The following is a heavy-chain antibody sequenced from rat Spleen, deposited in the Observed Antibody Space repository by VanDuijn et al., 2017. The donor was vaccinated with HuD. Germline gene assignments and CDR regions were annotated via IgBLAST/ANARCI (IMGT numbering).Heavy chain of an antibody. CDR1: GFSLTSYS. CDR3: TRAPGKGYVMDA. V-gene: IGHV2-34*01. D-gene: IGHD5-1*01. J-gene: IGHJ4*01. Sequence: VQLQESGPGLVQPSETLSLTCTVSGFSLTSYSVSWVRQPSGKGPEWMGRMWYDGDTAYNSALKSRLSISRDTSKSQVFLKMNSLQTEDTAIYHCTRAPGKGYVMDAWGQGTAVTVSS. CDR2: MWYDGDT.